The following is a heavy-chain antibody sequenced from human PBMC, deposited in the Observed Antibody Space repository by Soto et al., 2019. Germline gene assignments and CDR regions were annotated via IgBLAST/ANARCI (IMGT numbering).Heavy chain of an antibody. J-gene: IGHJ4*02. V-gene: IGHV1-8*01. D-gene: IGHD3-22*01. CDR2: MNPNSGNT. CDR1: GYTFTSYD. Sequence: GASVKVSCKASGYTFTSYDINWVRQATGQGLEWMGWMNPNSGNTGYAQKFQGRVTMTRNTSISTAYMELSSLRSDDTAVYYCARWYYYDSSGYYYDWGQGTLVTVSS. CDR3: ARWYYYDSSGYYYD.